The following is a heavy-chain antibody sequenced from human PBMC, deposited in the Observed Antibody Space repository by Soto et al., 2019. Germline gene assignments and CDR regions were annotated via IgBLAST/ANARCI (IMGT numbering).Heavy chain of an antibody. CDR3: ARDEELGGGYCSGGSCPVSGMDV. Sequence: PGGSLRLSCAASGFTFSSYWMHWVRQAPGKGLVWVSRINSDGSSTSYADSVKGRFTISRDNAKNTLYLQMNSLRAEDTAVYYCARDEELGGGYCSGGSCPVSGMDVWGQGTTVTVSS. CDR1: GFTFSSYW. J-gene: IGHJ6*02. CDR2: INSDGSST. V-gene: IGHV3-74*01. D-gene: IGHD2-15*01.